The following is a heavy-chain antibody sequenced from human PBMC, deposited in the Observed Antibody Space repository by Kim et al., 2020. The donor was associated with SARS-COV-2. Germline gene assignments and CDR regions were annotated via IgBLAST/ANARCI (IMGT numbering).Heavy chain of an antibody. Sequence: YPGPVNGRFTSSRENAKNSLYLQMNSLRAGDTAVYYCARSGRDYYYGMDVWGQGTTVTVSS. J-gene: IGHJ6*02. V-gene: IGHV3-13*01. CDR3: ARSGRDYYYGMDV. D-gene: IGHD1-26*01.